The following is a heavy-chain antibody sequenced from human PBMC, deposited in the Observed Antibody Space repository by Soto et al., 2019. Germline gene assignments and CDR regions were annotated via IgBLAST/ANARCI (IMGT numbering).Heavy chain of an antibody. Sequence: LFLTCSVSGGSMSEYFWSWIRQSPGKGLEWIGYIYYLGSTDYNPSLKSRVTISVDTSKRQFSLMLTSVTAADTAVYYCARDGYDGSGSPYPDYWGPGTQVTVSS. J-gene: IGHJ4*02. D-gene: IGHD3-10*01. V-gene: IGHV4-59*01. CDR1: GGSMSEYF. CDR2: IYYLGST. CDR3: ARDGYDGSGSPYPDY.